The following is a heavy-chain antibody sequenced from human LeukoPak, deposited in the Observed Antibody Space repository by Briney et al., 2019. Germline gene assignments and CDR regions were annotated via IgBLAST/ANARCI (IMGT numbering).Heavy chain of an antibody. D-gene: IGHD2-15*01. CDR3: ARGWYTDYSFDY. CDR2: INPNSGGT. V-gene: IGHV1-2*02. Sequence: GASVKVSCKASGYTFTGYYIHWVRQAPGQGXEWMGWINPNSGGTNYAQKFQGRVTMTRYTSISTAYMELSSLRSDDTAVYYCARGWYTDYSFDYWGQGTLVTVSS. J-gene: IGHJ4*02. CDR1: GYTFTGYY.